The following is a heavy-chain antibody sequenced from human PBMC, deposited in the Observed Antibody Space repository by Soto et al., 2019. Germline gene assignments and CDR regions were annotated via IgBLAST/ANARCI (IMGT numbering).Heavy chain of an antibody. V-gene: IGHV4-34*01. CDR1: GGSFSGYY. D-gene: IGHD2-2*01. CDR2: INHSGST. J-gene: IGHJ6*02. Sequence: SETLSLTCAVYGGSFSGYYWSWIRQPPGKGLEWIGEINHSGSTNYNPSLKSRVTISVDTSKNQFSLKLSSVTAADTAVYYCARDKIVVPAAIVPTYYYYGMDVWGQGTTVTVSS. CDR3: ARDKIVVPAAIVPTYYYYGMDV.